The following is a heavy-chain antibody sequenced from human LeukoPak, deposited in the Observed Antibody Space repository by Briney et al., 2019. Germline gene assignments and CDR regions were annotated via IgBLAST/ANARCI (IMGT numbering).Heavy chain of an antibody. J-gene: IGHJ6*03. CDR2: IYTSGST. CDR3: ARAGSYYYYMDV. CDR1: GGSISSGSYY. Sequence: SETLSLTCTVSGGSISSGSYYWSWIRQPAGKGLEWIGRIYTSGSTNYNPSLKSRVTISVDTSKNQFSLKLSSVTAADTAVYYCARAGSYYYYMDVWGKGTTVTVSS. V-gene: IGHV4-61*02.